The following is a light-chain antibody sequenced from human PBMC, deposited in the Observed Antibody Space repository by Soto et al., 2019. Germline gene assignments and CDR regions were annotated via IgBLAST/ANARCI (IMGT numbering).Light chain of an antibody. J-gene: IGKJ2*01. CDR3: QQYYSLMYP. CDR2: WAS. V-gene: IGKV4-1*01. CDR1: QSVFYSSNKKNY. Sequence: DIVMTQSPDSLAVSLGERATINCKSSQSVFYSSNKKNYLAWYQQKAGQPPKVLIYWASTRESGVPDRFSGSGSGTDFTLTISSLQAEDVAVYYCQQYYSLMYPFGQGTKLEIK.